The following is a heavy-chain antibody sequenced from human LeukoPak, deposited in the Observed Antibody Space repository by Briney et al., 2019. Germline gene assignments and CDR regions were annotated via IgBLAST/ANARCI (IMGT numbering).Heavy chain of an antibody. CDR1: GFTFSSYS. D-gene: IGHD2-2*01. Sequence: GGSLRLSCAASGFTFSSYSMTWVRQAPGKGLEWVSSISSSSSYIYYADSVKGRFTISRDNAKNSLYPQMNSLRAEDTAVYYCARGGIGGYCSSTSCPRRPNDAFDIWGQGTMVTVSS. CDR2: ISSSSSYI. CDR3: ARGGIGGYCSSTSCPRRPNDAFDI. J-gene: IGHJ3*02. V-gene: IGHV3-21*01.